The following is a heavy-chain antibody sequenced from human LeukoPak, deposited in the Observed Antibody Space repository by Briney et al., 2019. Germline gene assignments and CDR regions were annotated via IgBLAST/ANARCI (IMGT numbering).Heavy chain of an antibody. D-gene: IGHD3-10*02. J-gene: IGHJ6*04. Sequence: GGSLRLSCAASGFTFNYYAMTWIRQAPGKGLEWVSTISGSQAITYYADSVKGRFTISKDSSQNTLYLQMNSLRAEDTAVYYCAELGITMIGGVWGKGTTVTISS. CDR2: ISGSQAIT. CDR1: GFTFNYYA. V-gene: IGHV3-23*01. CDR3: AELGITMIGGV.